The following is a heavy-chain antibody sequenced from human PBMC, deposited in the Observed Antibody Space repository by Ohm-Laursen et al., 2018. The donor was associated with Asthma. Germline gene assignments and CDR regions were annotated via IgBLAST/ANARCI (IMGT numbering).Heavy chain of an antibody. CDR3: AREGYCSGGSCYSQGSIWFDP. CDR2: INTNTGNP. D-gene: IGHD2-15*01. J-gene: IGHJ5*02. Sequence: ASVKVSCKASGYPFSGFYLHWVRQAPGQGLEWMGRINTNTGNPTYAQGFTGRFVFSLDTSVSTAYLQISSLKAEDTAVYYCAREGYCSGGSCYSQGSIWFDPWGQGTLVTVSS. V-gene: IGHV7-4-1*02. CDR1: GYPFSGFY.